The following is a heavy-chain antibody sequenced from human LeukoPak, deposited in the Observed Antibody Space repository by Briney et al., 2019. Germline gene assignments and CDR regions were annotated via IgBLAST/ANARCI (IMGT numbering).Heavy chain of an antibody. CDR1: GFPFSSYW. CDR2: IKQDGSKK. Sequence: PGGSLRLSCVASGFPFSSYWMTWVRQAPGKGLEWVANIKQDGSKKSYVDSVKGRFTISRDNAENSPYLQMNSLRAEDTAIYYCTRVGYIDEGIDYWGQGTLVTVSS. CDR3: TRVGYIDEGIDY. J-gene: IGHJ4*02. D-gene: IGHD5-24*01. V-gene: IGHV3-7*04.